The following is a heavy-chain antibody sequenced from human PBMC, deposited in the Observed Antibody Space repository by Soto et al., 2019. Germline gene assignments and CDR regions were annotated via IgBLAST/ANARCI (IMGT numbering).Heavy chain of an antibody. Sequence: EVQLLESGGGLIQPGGSLRLSCVASGFTFEDYGMTWVRQAPGKGLEWIATMSGSGGSTYYADSVKGRFIISRHNSEHTLHLQMNRLRVEDTAIYYCAKDRESYYHPESFDSWGQGTLVPVSS. CDR2: MSGSGGST. J-gene: IGHJ5*01. CDR1: GFTFEDYG. D-gene: IGHD3-10*01. V-gene: IGHV3-23*01. CDR3: AKDRESYYHPESFDS.